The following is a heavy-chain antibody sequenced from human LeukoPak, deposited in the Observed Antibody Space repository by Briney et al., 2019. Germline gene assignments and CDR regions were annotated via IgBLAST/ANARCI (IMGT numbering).Heavy chain of an antibody. Sequence: ASVKVSCKASGYTYTSYYMHWVRQAPGQGLEWMGIINPSGDSTSYAQKFQGRVTMTRDTSTSTGYMELSSLRSEDTAVYYCARDLGGTDDYWGQGTLVTVSS. D-gene: IGHD2-15*01. J-gene: IGHJ4*02. CDR2: INPSGDST. V-gene: IGHV1-46*01. CDR1: GYTYTSYY. CDR3: ARDLGGTDDY.